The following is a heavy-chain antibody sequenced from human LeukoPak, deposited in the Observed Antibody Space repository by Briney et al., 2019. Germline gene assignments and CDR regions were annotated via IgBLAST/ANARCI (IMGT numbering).Heavy chain of an antibody. J-gene: IGHJ3*01. V-gene: IGHV1-2*02. CDR2: INPNSGGT. Sequence: ASVKVSCKASRYAFTDYYLHWVRQAPGQGLEWMGCINPNSGGTYYAQKFQGRVTMTRDTSISTAYMELSRLRSDDAVFYYCARAVVEDDAFDFWGQGTMVTVSS. CDR3: ARAVVEDDAFDF. CDR1: RYAFTDYY. D-gene: IGHD2-21*01.